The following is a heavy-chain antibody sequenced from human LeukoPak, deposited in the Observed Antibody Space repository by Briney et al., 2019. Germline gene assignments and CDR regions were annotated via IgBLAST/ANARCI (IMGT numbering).Heavy chain of an antibody. CDR3: ARAFYGSGSPYFSY. V-gene: IGHV1-46*01. J-gene: IGHJ4*02. Sequence: ASVKVSCKASGYTFSSYYIHWVRQAPGQGLEWMGTIYPSVDSATYAQKFQGRVTVTRDTSTSTVYMELSSLRSEDTAVYYCARAFYGSGSPYFSYWGQGTLVTVSS. CDR2: IYPSVDSA. D-gene: IGHD3-10*01. CDR1: GYTFSSYY.